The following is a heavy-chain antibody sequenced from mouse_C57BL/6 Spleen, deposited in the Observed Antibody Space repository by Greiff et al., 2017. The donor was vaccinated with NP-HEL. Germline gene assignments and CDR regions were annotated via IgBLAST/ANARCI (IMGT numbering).Heavy chain of an antibody. Sequence: QVHVKQSGPELVKPGASVKISCKASGYSFTSYYIHWVKQRPGQGLEWIGWIYPGSGNTKYNEKFKGKATLTADTSSSTAYMQLSSLTSEDSAVYYCARYYEGYYYAMDYWGQGTSVTVSS. CDR3: ARYYEGYYYAMDY. J-gene: IGHJ4*01. CDR2: IYPGSGNT. CDR1: GYSFTSYY. V-gene: IGHV1-66*01. D-gene: IGHD1-1*01.